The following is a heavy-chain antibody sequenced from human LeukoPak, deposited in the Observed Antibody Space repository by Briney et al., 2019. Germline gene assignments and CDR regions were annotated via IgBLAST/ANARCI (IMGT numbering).Heavy chain of an antibody. Sequence: GSVKVSCKASGCTFTSDGISGVRPAPGGGGGWRGWISVYNGNTNYAQKLQGRDTMTTDTSTSTAYIEKRNLRSDHTAVYYCARVASYYDIATGFRFDPWGQGTLVTVSS. V-gene: IGHV1-18*01. CDR2: ISVYNGNT. CDR1: GCTFTSDG. D-gene: IGHD3-9*01. J-gene: IGHJ5*02. CDR3: ARVASYYDIATGFRFDP.